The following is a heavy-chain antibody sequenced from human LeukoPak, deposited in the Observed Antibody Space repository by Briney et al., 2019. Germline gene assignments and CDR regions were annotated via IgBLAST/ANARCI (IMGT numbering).Heavy chain of an antibody. CDR2: IRSEADGGTS. D-gene: IGHD3-16*01. J-gene: IGHJ4*02. Sequence: GGSLRLSCAASGFTFNNAWMNWDRQAPGRGLEWVGRIRSEADGGTSDYAAPVKGRFTFSRDDSKNTLYLQMNSLKTEDSAVYYCSVYYALHYWGQGTLVTVSS. CDR1: GFTFNNAW. CDR3: SVYYALHY. V-gene: IGHV3-15*01.